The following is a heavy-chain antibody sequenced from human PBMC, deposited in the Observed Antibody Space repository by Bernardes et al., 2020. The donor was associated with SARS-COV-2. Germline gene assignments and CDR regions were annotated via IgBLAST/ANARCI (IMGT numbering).Heavy chain of an antibody. D-gene: IGHD3-10*01. J-gene: IGHJ5*02. CDR2: IYWDDDK. CDR3: ARTYYYGSGSYYKLSWFDP. Sequence: SGPTLVKPTQTLTLTCTFSGFSLSTSGVGVGWIRQPPGKALEWLILIYWDDDKRYSPSLKNRLTISKDTSKNQVVLTMTNMDPVDTATYYCARTYYYGSGSYYKLSWFDPWGQGTLVTVSS. V-gene: IGHV2-5*02. CDR1: GFSLSTSGVG.